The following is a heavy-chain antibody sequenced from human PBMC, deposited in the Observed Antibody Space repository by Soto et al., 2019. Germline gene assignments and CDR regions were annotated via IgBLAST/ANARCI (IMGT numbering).Heavy chain of an antibody. CDR3: ARDRKDIVVVPAAREYYYYGMDV. D-gene: IGHD2-2*01. CDR2: ISYDGSNK. CDR1: GFTFSSYA. V-gene: IGHV3-30-3*01. J-gene: IGHJ6*02. Sequence: GGSLRLSCAASGFTFSSYAMHWVRQAPGKGLEWVAVISYDGSNKYYADSVKGRFTISRDNSKNTLYLQMNSLRAEDTAVYYCARDRKDIVVVPAAREYYYYGMDVWGQGTTVTVSS.